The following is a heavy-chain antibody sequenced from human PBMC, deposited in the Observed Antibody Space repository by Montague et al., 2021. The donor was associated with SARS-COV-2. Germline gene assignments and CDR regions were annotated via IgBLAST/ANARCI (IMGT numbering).Heavy chain of an antibody. D-gene: IGHD6-19*01. CDR1: GGSTASYY. J-gene: IGHJ3*01. CDR3: ARGWAFDL. CDR2: VYYNGDT. Sequence: SETLSLTCTVSGGSTASYYWNWIRQSPGKRPEWIGYVYYNGDTKYNPFLQSRVTISIDTSENQFSLRLNSVTAADTAVYFCARGWAFDLWGQGRLVTVSS. V-gene: IGHV4-59*08.